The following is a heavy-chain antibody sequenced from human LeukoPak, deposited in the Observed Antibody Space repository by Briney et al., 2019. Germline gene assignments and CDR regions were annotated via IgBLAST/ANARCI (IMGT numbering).Heavy chain of an antibody. CDR3: ARDLVVKKHNWLDP. V-gene: IGHV1-2*02. J-gene: IGHJ5*02. CDR1: GYTFTGYY. CDR2: INPNSGGT. Sequence: WASVKVSCKASGYTFTGYYIHWVRQAPGQGLEWMGWINPNSGGTNYAQKFQGRVTMTRDTSISTAYMELSRLRSDDTAVYYCARDLVVKKHNWLDPWGQGTLVTVSS. D-gene: IGHD3-22*01.